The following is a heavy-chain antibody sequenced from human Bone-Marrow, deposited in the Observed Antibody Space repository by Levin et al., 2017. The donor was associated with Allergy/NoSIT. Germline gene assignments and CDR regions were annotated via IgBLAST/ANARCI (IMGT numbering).Heavy chain of an antibody. CDR3: ARGELGSGYLFDY. CDR1: GYTFTSFD. J-gene: IGHJ4*02. V-gene: IGHV1-8*01. D-gene: IGHD5-12*01. Sequence: ASVKVSCKTSGYTFTSFDINWVRQATGQGLEWMGWMYPNSDNAGYAQKFQGRVTMTRNTSISTAYMELGSLRSEDTAIYYCARGELGSGYLFDYWGQGTLVTVSS. CDR2: MYPNSDNA.